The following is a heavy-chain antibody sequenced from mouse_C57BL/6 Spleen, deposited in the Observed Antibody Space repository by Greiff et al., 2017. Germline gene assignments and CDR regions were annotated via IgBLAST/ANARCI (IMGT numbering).Heavy chain of an antibody. Sequence: QVQLQQPGTELVKPGASVKLSCKASGYTFTSYWMHWVKQRPGQGLEWIGNINPSNGGTNYNEKFKSKATLTVDKSSSKAYMQLSSLTSEDSAVYYCARGIYDYDDGYAMDYWGQGTSVTVSS. D-gene: IGHD2-4*01. J-gene: IGHJ4*01. CDR1: GYTFTSYW. V-gene: IGHV1-53*01. CDR3: ARGIYDYDDGYAMDY. CDR2: INPSNGGT.